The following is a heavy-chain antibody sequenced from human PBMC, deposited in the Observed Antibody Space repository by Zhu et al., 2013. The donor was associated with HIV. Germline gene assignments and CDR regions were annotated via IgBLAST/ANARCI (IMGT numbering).Heavy chain of an antibody. Sequence: QVQLQESGPGLVKPSETLSLNCTVSGGSISSGAYYWSWLRQLPGKGLEWIGYINKSGRTYFSPSFKSRVIISVTTDNQFSLRLSSVTAADTAVYHCATKGDGLSYFDRWGQGTLVTVSP. V-gene: IGHV4-31*03. CDR2: INKSGRT. CDR3: ATKGDGLSYFDR. D-gene: IGHD3-16*01. J-gene: IGHJ4*02. CDR1: GGSISSGAYY.